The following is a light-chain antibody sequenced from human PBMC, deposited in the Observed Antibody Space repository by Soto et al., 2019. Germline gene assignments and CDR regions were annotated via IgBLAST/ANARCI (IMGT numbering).Light chain of an antibody. CDR1: PGIAVA. J-gene: IGKJ3*01. Sequence: AIQLTQSPSSLSASVGDRVTITCRASPGIAVALSWYQHKPGRAPKLLIHDASSLNTGVPSRFSGSGSHTDFMLTISSLQAEDSATYYCQQFNRYPFNFGPGTKVDVK. CDR2: DAS. V-gene: IGKV1-13*02. CDR3: QQFNRYPFN.